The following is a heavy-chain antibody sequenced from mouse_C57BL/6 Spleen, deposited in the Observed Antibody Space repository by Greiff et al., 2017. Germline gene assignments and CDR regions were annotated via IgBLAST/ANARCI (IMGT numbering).Heavy chain of an antibody. D-gene: IGHD2-4*01. J-gene: IGHJ3*01. Sequence: QVQLQQPGTELVKPGASVKLSCKASGYTFTSYWMHWVKQRPGQGLEWIGNINPSNGGTNYNEKFKSKATLTVDKSSSTAYMQLSSLTSENSAVYYCARSVEYDYDWFAYWGQGTLVTVPA. CDR1: GYTFTSYW. CDR2: INPSNGGT. CDR3: ARSVEYDYDWFAY. V-gene: IGHV1-53*01.